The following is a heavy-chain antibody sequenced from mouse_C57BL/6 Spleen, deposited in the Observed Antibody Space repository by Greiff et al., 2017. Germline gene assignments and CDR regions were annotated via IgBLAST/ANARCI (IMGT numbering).Heavy chain of an antibody. CDR1: GYTFTEYT. CDR2: FYPGSGSI. D-gene: IGHD1-1*01. J-gene: IGHJ3*01. CDR3: ARHEDDWGSSPGFAY. V-gene: IGHV1-62-2*01. Sequence: QVQLKESGAELVKPGASVKLSCKASGYTFTEYTIHWVKQRSGQGLEWIGWFYPGSGSIKYNEKFKDKDTLTADKSSSTVYMELSRWTSEDAAVYFCARHEDDWGSSPGFAYWGQGTLVTVSA.